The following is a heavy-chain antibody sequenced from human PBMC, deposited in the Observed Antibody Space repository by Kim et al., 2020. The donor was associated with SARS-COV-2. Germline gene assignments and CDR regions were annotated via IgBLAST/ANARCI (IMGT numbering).Heavy chain of an antibody. D-gene: IGHD4-17*01. CDR3: ARDFPTRAIYGDYGGGIYNWFDP. V-gene: IGHV4-39*07. CDR2: IYYSGST. Sequence: SETLSLTCTVSGGSISSSSYYWGWIRQPPGKGLEWIGSIYYSGSTYYNPSLKSRVTISVDTSKNQFSLKLSSVTATDTAVYYCARDFPTRAIYGDYGGGIYNWFDPWGQGTLVTVSS. CDR1: GGSISSSSYY. J-gene: IGHJ5*02.